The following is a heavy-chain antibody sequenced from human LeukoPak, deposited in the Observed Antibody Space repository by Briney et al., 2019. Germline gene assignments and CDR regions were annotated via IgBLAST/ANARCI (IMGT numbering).Heavy chain of an antibody. CDR2: INAGNGNT. J-gene: IGHJ4*02. D-gene: IGHD6-13*01. Sequence: VASVKVSCKASGYTFTSYAMHWVRQAPGQRLEWMGWINAGNGNTKYSQKFQGRVTITRDTSASTAYMELSSLRSEDTAVYYCARDPIGSSWPYYFDYWGQGTPVTVSS. V-gene: IGHV1-3*01. CDR1: GYTFTSYA. CDR3: ARDPIGSSWPYYFDY.